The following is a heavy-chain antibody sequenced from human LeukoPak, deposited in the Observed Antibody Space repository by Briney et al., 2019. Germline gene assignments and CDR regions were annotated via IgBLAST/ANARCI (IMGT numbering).Heavy chain of an antibody. Sequence: PSETLSLTCTVSGGSISSYYCSWIRQPPGKGLEWIGYIYYSGSTNYNPSLKSRVTISVDTSKNQFSLKLSSVTAADTAVYYCARYIAVAGTVDYWGQGTLVTVSS. CDR2: IYYSGST. V-gene: IGHV4-59*01. CDR1: GGSISSYY. D-gene: IGHD6-19*01. CDR3: ARYIAVAGTVDY. J-gene: IGHJ4*02.